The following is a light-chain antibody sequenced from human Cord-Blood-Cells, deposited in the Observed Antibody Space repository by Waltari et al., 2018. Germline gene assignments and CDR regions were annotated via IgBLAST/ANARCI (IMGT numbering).Light chain of an antibody. J-gene: IGKJ4*01. CDR2: DAS. V-gene: IGKV1-33*01. CDR3: QQYDNQLT. CDR1: QDISNY. Sequence: DIQMTQSPSSLSASVGDRVTITCQASQDISNYLNWYQQKPGKAPKLLIYDASNLETGVPSRFSGSGSGTDFTFTSSSLQPEDIATYYCQQYDNQLTFGGGTKVEIK.